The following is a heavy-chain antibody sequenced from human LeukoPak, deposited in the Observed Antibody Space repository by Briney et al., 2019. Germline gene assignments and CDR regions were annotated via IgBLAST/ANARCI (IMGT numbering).Heavy chain of an antibody. J-gene: IGHJ4*02. V-gene: IGHV3-74*01. Sequence: GGSLRLACAASGFTFSSYWMHWVRQGPGKGLVWVARINSDGSDTTSADSVKGRFTISRDNAKDTVYLQMNSLRVEDTAVYYCARDCGSSGCDYWGQGTLVTVSS. CDR1: GFTFSSYW. CDR3: ARDCGSSGCDY. D-gene: IGHD6-19*01. CDR2: INSDGSDT.